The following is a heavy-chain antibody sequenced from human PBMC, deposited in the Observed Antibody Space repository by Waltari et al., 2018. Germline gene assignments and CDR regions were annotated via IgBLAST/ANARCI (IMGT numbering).Heavy chain of an antibody. CDR1: GFTFDDYA. CDR3: AKAPRQLWFGELSY. CDR2: ISWNSGSI. D-gene: IGHD3-10*01. Sequence: EVQLVESGGGLVQPGRSLRLSCAASGFTFDDYAMHWVRQAPGKGLEWVSGISWNSGSIGYADSVKGRFTISRDNAKNSLYLQMNSLRAEDTALYYCAKAPRQLWFGELSYWGQGTLVTVSS. J-gene: IGHJ4*02. V-gene: IGHV3-9*01.